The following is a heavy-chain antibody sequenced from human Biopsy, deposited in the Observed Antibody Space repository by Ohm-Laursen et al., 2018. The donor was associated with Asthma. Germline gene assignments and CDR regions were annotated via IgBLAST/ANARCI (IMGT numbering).Heavy chain of an antibody. CDR2: IYYIGST. J-gene: IGHJ4*02. CDR3: ARRGGVRRYFDY. Sequence: SLTLSFTCTVSGGSISSGAYFWRSVRKPPGKGLEWNGHIYYIGSTYYNPSLKSRVAISLDTSKNQFSLKLSSVTAADAAVYFCARRGGVRRYFDYWGQGTLVTVSS. V-gene: IGHV4-30-4*01. D-gene: IGHD3-16*01. CDR1: GGSISSGAYF.